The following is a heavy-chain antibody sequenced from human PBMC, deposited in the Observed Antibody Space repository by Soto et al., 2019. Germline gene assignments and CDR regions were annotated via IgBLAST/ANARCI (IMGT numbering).Heavy chain of an antibody. CDR3: ARRYGGNLDY. CDR1: GGSISSYY. V-gene: IGHV4-59*08. Sequence: TSETLSLTCTVSGGSISSYYWSWIRQPPGKGLEWIGYIYYSGSTNYNPSLKSRVSISVDTSKNQFSLKLSSVTAADTAVYYCARRYGGNLDYWGQGTLVTVS. CDR2: IYYSGST. J-gene: IGHJ4*02. D-gene: IGHD1-26*01.